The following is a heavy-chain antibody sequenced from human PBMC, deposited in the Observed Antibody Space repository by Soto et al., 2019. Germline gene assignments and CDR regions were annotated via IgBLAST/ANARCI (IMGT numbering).Heavy chain of an antibody. D-gene: IGHD3-16*01. CDR2: IFPTGDT. Sequence: SENLSLTCSVSTYSISSGLVWGWIRQPPGKGLEWIWSIFPTGDTYYNPSLESRITMSVDTSRNQFSLKLTSLTVADSAVYYCARDTNSLDPWGQGTLVTVPS. V-gene: IGHV4-38-2*02. J-gene: IGHJ5*02. CDR3: ARDTNSLDP. CDR1: TYSISSGLV.